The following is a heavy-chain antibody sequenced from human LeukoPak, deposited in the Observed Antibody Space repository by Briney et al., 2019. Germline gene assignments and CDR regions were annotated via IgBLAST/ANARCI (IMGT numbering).Heavy chain of an antibody. CDR3: ARGGGLDV. D-gene: IGHD3-16*01. CDR2: INHNGNVS. J-gene: IGHJ6*02. V-gene: IGHV3-7*03. Sequence: PGGSLRLSCAASGFTLSSYWMNWARQAPGKGLEWVASINHNGNVSYYVDSVKGRFTISRDNAKNSLYLQMSNLRAEDTAVYFCARGGGLDVWGQGATVTVSS. CDR1: GFTLSSYW.